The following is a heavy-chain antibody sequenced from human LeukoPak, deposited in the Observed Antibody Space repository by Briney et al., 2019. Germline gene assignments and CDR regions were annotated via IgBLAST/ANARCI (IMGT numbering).Heavy chain of an antibody. Sequence: PGGSLRLFCAASGFTVSSNYMSWVRQAPGKGLEWVSVIYSGGSTYYADSVKGRFTISRDNSKNTLYLQMNSLRAEDTAVYYCARDGSGWYREGGGNYYGMDVWGQGTTVTVSS. CDR3: ARDGSGWYREGGGNYYGMDV. CDR1: GFTVSSNY. CDR2: IYSGGST. D-gene: IGHD6-19*01. V-gene: IGHV3-53*01. J-gene: IGHJ6*02.